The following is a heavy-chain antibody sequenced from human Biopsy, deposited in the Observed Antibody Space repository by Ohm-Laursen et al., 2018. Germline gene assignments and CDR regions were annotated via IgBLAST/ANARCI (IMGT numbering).Heavy chain of an antibody. CDR1: GFILNNYG. V-gene: IGHV3-23*01. CDR2: IRGSGLTT. CDR3: TCRYGDSPL. Sequence: SLRLSCAASGFILNNYGLSWVRQAPGKGLERVSAIRGSGLTTFYTGSVKGRFTISRDNSKNTLSLQMNSLRAEDTAIYYCTCRYGDSPLWGQGTMVTVSS. J-gene: IGHJ3*01. D-gene: IGHD4-17*01.